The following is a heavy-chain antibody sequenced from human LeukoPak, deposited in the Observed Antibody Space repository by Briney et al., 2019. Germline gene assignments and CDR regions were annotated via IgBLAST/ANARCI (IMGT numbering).Heavy chain of an antibody. Sequence: SETLSLTCTVSGDSLSSRNWWTWVRQSPRKGLEWIGEIFHTGITTSNPSLKSRIAISVDKSKNQFSLTLSSVTAADTAIYYCAREGPTKEDSFGTDAFDIWGQGTMVTVSS. V-gene: IGHV4-4*02. CDR1: GDSLSSRNW. J-gene: IGHJ3*02. CDR3: AREGPTKEDSFGTDAFDI. CDR2: IFHTGIT. D-gene: IGHD3-3*01.